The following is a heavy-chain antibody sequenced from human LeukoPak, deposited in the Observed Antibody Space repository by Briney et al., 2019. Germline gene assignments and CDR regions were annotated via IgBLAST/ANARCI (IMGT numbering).Heavy chain of an antibody. CDR2: NYPGDSDT. CDR3: ARPACSSTSCYLYFQH. Sequence: GECLKISCKGSGYTFTNYWIGWVRQMPGKGLEWMGINYPGDSDTRYSPSFQGQVTISADKSISTAYLQWSSLKASDTAMYYCARPACSSTSCYLYFQHWGQGTLVTVSS. CDR1: GYTFTNYW. D-gene: IGHD2-2*01. J-gene: IGHJ1*01. V-gene: IGHV5-51*01.